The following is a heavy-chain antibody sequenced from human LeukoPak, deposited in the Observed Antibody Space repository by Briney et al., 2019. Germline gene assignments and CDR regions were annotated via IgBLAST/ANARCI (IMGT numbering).Heavy chain of an antibody. CDR1: GGSISNFY. Sequence: SETLSLTRTVSGGSISNFYWSWIRQPPGKGLEWIGYIYYRGDTKYNLSLKSRVTISLDTSRNQFSLKLNSVTAADTAVYYCARHPPVAGDWFDPWGQGTLVTVSS. D-gene: IGHD6-13*01. CDR3: ARHPPVAGDWFDP. J-gene: IGHJ5*02. CDR2: IYYRGDT. V-gene: IGHV4-59*08.